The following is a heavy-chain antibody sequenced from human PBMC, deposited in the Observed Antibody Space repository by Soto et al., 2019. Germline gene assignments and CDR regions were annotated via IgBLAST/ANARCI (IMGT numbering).Heavy chain of an antibody. V-gene: IGHV4-31*03. CDR3: ARDPGDGFDP. J-gene: IGHJ5*02. CDR2: IYYSGST. CDR1: CGYISCGVYY. D-gene: IGHD3-16*01. Sequence: QVQLQESGPGLVKPSQPLSLTRSLSCGYISCGVYYWICIRQHTGKGLEWIGYIYYSGSTYYNPSLKSRVTISVDTSKNQFSLKLSSVTAADTAVYYCARDPGDGFDPWGQGTLVTVSS.